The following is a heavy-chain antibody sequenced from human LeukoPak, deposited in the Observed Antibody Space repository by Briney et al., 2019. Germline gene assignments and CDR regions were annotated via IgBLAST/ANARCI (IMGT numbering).Heavy chain of an antibody. V-gene: IGHV3-21*01. CDR1: GFTFSSYS. Sequence: GSLRLSCAASGFTFSSYSMNWVRQAPGKGLEWVSSISSSSSYIYYADSVKGRFTISRDNAKNSLYLQMNSLRAEDTAVYYCARAYSSGWYRYYYGMDVWGKGTTVTVSS. CDR3: ARAYSSGWYRYYYGMDV. J-gene: IGHJ6*04. D-gene: IGHD6-19*01. CDR2: ISSSSSYI.